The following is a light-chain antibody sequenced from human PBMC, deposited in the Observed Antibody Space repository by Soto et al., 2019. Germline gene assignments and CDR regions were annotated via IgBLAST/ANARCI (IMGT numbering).Light chain of an antibody. Sequence: QSALTQPASVSGSPGQSITISCTGTSSDVGGYNYVSWYQQHPGKAPKLMIYDVSNRPSGVSNRCSGSKSGNTASLTISGLQAEDEADYYCSSYTSSSPLGVVFGGGTKLTVL. CDR1: SSDVGGYNY. V-gene: IGLV2-14*01. CDR2: DVS. CDR3: SSYTSSSPLGVV. J-gene: IGLJ2*01.